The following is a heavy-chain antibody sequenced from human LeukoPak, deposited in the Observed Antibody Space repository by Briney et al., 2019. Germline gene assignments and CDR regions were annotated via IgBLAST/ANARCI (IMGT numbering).Heavy chain of an antibody. Sequence: ASVKVSCKASGGSFTSYGISWVRDGPGQGLELMGGIIPMLGRSNYAQKIQGRVTISTDESTSTAYMEMSSLRSEDTAVYYCAREDHTANNWFDPWGQGTLVTVSP. CDR1: GGSFTSYG. CDR3: AREDHTANNWFDP. CDR2: IIPMLGRS. J-gene: IGHJ5*02. V-gene: IGHV1-69*05. D-gene: IGHD5-18*01.